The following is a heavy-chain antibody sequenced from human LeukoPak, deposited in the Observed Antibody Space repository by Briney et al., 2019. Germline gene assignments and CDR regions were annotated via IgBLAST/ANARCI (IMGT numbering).Heavy chain of an antibody. Sequence: GGSLRLSCAASGFTFSSYWMSWVRQAPGKGLEWVSYISSSGSTIYYADSVKGRFTISRDNAKNSLYLQMNSLRAEDTAVYYCARARPLSLYYYGMDVWGQGTTVTVSS. CDR3: ARARPLSLYYYGMDV. CDR1: GFTFSSYW. V-gene: IGHV3-48*04. D-gene: IGHD6-6*01. J-gene: IGHJ6*02. CDR2: ISSSGSTI.